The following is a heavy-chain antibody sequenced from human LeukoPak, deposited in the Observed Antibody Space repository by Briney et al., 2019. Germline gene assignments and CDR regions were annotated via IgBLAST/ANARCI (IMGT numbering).Heavy chain of an antibody. CDR1: GGSFSDYY. V-gene: IGHV4-34*01. CDR2: INHSGST. Sequence: SETLSLTCAVYGGSFSDYYWNWVRQPPGKGLELIGEINHSGSTNYNPSLKSRVTISVDTSKNQFSLKLTSVTAADTAVYYCARAPAHLAAAGGDFDYWGQGTLVTVSS. J-gene: IGHJ4*02. D-gene: IGHD6-13*01. CDR3: ARAPAHLAAAGGDFDY.